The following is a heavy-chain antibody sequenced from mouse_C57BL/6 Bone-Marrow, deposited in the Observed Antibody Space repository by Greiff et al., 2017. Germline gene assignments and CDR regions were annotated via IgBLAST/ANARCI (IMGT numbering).Heavy chain of an antibody. CDR1: GYSFTDYN. V-gene: IGHV1-39*01. CDR2: INPNYGTT. CDR3: ARHAYYFDY. J-gene: IGHJ2*01. Sequence: VQLLQSGPELVKPGASVKISCTASGYSFTDYNMNWVKQSNGQSLEWIGVINPNYGTTNYNQKFKGKATLTVDQSSSTAYMQLNSLTSADSADYYCARHAYYFDYWGQGTTLTVSS.